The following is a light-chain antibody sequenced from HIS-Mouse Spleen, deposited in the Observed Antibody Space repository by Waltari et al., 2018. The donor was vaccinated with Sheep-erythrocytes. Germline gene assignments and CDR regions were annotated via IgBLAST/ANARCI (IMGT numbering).Light chain of an antibody. CDR2: QDS. CDR3: QAWDSSTHVV. V-gene: IGLV3-1*01. J-gene: IGLJ2*01. Sequence: SYELTQPPSVSVSPGQTASITCSGDKSGEKYACWYQQKPGQAPVLVIYQDSKRPSGIPERFSGSNSGNTATLTISGTQAMDEADYYCQAWDSSTHVVFGGGTKLTVL. CDR1: KSGEKY.